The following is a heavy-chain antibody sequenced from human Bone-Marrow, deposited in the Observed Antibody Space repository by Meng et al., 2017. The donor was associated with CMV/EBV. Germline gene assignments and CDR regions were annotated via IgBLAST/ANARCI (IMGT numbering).Heavy chain of an antibody. J-gene: IGHJ4*02. CDR2: IDPSGGST. Sequence: ASVKVSCKASGYTFTSYYMHWVRQAPGQGLEWMGIIDPSGGSTSYAQKFQGRVTMTRDTSTSTVYMELSSLRSEDTAVYYCARDRRRSSDYYDSSGYSFSWGQGTLVTVSS. CDR1: GYTFTSYY. D-gene: IGHD3-22*01. CDR3: ARDRRRSSDYYDSSGYSFS. V-gene: IGHV1-46*01.